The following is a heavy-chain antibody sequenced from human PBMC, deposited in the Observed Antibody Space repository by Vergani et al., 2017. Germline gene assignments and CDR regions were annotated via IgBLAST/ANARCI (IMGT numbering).Heavy chain of an antibody. Sequence: EVQLVESGGGLVQSGGSLRLSCAASGFTFSSYSMNWVRQAPGKGLEWVSYISSSSSTIYYADSVKGRFTISRDNAKNSLYLQMNSLRAEDTAVYYCARAEWGSGYYRFDYWGQGTLVTVSS. D-gene: IGHD3-22*01. J-gene: IGHJ4*02. CDR1: GFTFSSYS. CDR3: ARAEWGSGYYRFDY. V-gene: IGHV3-48*01. CDR2: ISSSSSTI.